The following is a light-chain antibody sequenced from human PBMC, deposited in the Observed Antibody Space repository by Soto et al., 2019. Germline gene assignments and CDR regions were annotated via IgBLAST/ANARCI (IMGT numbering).Light chain of an antibody. Sequence: DIQMTQSPSFVSASVGDRVTIACRASQGISNWLAWYQQKPGKAPKLLIYATSNLQGGVPSRFSGSGSGTDFTLTIGSLQPEDSATYYCQQSSSFPLTFGPGTKVDIK. CDR1: QGISNW. CDR3: QQSSSFPLT. V-gene: IGKV1-12*01. CDR2: ATS. J-gene: IGKJ3*01.